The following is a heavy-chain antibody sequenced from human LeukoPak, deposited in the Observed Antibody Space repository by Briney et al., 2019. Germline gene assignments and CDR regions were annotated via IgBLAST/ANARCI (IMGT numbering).Heavy chain of an antibody. J-gene: IGHJ5*02. CDR1: GFTFSSYS. V-gene: IGHV3-21*01. D-gene: IGHD3-9*01. CDR3: ARQSYYDILTGYYTSWFDP. Sequence: SGGSLRLSCAASGFTFSSYSLNWVRQAPGKGLEWVSSISGSSSYIYYADSVKGRFTISRDNAKNSLYLQMDSLRAEDTAVYYCARQSYYDILTGYYTSWFDPWGQGTLVTVSS. CDR2: ISGSSSYI.